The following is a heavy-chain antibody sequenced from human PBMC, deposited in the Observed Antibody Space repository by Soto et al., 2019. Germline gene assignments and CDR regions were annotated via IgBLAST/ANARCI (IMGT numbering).Heavy chain of an antibody. J-gene: IGHJ6*02. D-gene: IGHD2-15*01. V-gene: IGHV3-30-3*01. Sequence: GGSLRLSCAASGFIFRSYAMYWVRQAPGKGLEWVAVVSYDGSNKYYAESVKGRFTISRDNSKNTLFLQMNSLRAEDTAVYYCAGQGFCRGGSCYPELFYYYGMDVWGQGTTVTVSS. CDR2: VSYDGSNK. CDR1: GFIFRSYA. CDR3: AGQGFCRGGSCYPELFYYYGMDV.